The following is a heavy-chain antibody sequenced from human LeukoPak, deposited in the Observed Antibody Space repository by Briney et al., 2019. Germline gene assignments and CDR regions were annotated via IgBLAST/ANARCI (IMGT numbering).Heavy chain of an antibody. J-gene: IGHJ4*02. Sequence: GGSLRLSCAASGFTFDDYTMHWVRQAPGKGLEWVSLISWDGGSTYYAYSVKGRFTISRDNSKNSLYLQMNSLRTEDTALYYCAKDRGGGSYLFDYWGQGTLVTVSS. CDR3: AKDRGGGSYLFDY. D-gene: IGHD1-26*01. V-gene: IGHV3-43*01. CDR1: GFTFDDYT. CDR2: ISWDGGST.